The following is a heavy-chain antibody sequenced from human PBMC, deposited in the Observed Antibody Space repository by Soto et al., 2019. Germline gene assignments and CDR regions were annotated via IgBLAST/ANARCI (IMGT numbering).Heavy chain of an antibody. CDR3: AREGGTIFAVVTTFDY. CDR2: IKQDGSEK. V-gene: IGHV3-7*05. Sequence: GGSLRLSCAASGFTFSSYWMSWVRQAPGKGLEWVANIKQDGSEKYYVDSVKGRFTISRDNAKNSLYLQMTSLRAEATAVYYCAREGGTIFAVVTTFDYWGQGTLVTVSS. CDR1: GFTFSSYW. J-gene: IGHJ4*02. D-gene: IGHD3-3*01.